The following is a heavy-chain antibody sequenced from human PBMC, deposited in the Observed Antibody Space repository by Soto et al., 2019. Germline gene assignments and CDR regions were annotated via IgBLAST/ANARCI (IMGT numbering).Heavy chain of an antibody. CDR2: INAGNGNT. V-gene: IGHV1-3*05. CDR1: GYTFANYA. Sequence: QVQLVQSGAEEKKPGASVKVSCKASGYTFANYAMHWVRQAPGQRFEWMGWINAGNGNTKYSQKFQGRVTITSDTSASTAYMELSSLRSEDTAVYSCARVSGYYFLDYWGQGTLVTVSS. J-gene: IGHJ4*02. CDR3: ARVSGYYFLDY. D-gene: IGHD5-12*01.